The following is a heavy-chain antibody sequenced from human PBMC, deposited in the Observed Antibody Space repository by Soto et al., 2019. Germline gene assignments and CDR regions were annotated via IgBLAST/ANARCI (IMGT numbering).Heavy chain of an antibody. V-gene: IGHV3-23*01. Sequence: GGSLRLSSAASGFTFSSYAMSWVRQAPGKGLEWVSTITGGGDNTHYADSVKGRFTISRDNSKNTLSLQMNRLRVEDTAVYHCAKGRIAVAAPYNWFDPWGQGTLVTVSS. CDR1: GFTFSSYA. CDR3: AKGRIAVAAPYNWFDP. J-gene: IGHJ5*02. D-gene: IGHD6-19*01. CDR2: ITGGGDNT.